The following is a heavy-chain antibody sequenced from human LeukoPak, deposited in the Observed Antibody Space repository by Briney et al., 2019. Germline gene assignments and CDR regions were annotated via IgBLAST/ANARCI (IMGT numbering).Heavy chain of an antibody. D-gene: IGHD6-19*01. J-gene: IGHJ4*02. CDR2: ISWNSGSI. V-gene: IGHV3-9*01. CDR1: GFTFDDYA. Sequence: PGGSLRLSCAASGFTFDDYAMHWVRQAPGKGLEWVSGISWNSGSIGYADSVKGRFTISRDNAKNSLYLQMNSLRAEDTALYYCAKDMGGGGWYRHFDYWGQGTLVTVSS. CDR3: AKDMGGGGWYRHFDY.